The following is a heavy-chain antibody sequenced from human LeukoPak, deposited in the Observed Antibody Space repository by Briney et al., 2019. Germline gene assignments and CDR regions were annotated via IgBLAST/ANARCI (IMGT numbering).Heavy chain of an antibody. Sequence: SETLSLTCSVSGGSISSYCWSWIRQPAGKGLEWIGRICTSGSTKYNPSLKSRVTMSVDTSKSQFSLKLSSVTAADTAVYYCARDAPISGYYDSSGSQLDYWGQGTLVTVSS. V-gene: IGHV4-4*07. CDR1: GGSISSYC. CDR3: ARDAPISGYYDSSGSQLDY. D-gene: IGHD3-22*01. CDR2: ICTSGST. J-gene: IGHJ4*02.